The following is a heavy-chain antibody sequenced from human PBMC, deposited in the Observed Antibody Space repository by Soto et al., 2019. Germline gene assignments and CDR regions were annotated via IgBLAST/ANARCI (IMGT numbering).Heavy chain of an antibody. D-gene: IGHD1-7*01. CDR2: IDPSDSYT. J-gene: IGHJ6*02. V-gene: IGHV5-10-1*01. Sequence: PGESLKISCKGSGYSFTSYWISWVRQMPGKGLEWMGRIDPSDSYTNYSPSFQGHVTISADKSISTAYLQWSSLKASDTAMYYCARPIGDPLTGTTDYYYYGMDVWGQGTTVTVSS. CDR1: GYSFTSYW. CDR3: ARPIGDPLTGTTDYYYYGMDV.